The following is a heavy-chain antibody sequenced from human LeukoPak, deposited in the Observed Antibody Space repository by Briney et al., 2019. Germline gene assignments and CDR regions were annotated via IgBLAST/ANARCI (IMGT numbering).Heavy chain of an antibody. D-gene: IGHD2-15*01. J-gene: IGHJ4*02. Sequence: RGSLRLSCEASGFNFFNFWMTWVRQVPGKGLEWVANIKQDGSDKYYGDAVKGRFTISRDNARNSMYLEMKNLRAEDTAIYYCARDSGSASSGLFDSWGQGALVTVSS. CDR2: IKQDGSDK. V-gene: IGHV3-7*01. CDR3: ARDSGSASSGLFDS. CDR1: GFNFFNFW.